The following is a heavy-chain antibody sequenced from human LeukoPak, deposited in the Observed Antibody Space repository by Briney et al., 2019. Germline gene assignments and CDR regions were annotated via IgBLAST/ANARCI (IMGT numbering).Heavy chain of an antibody. V-gene: IGHV1-69*01. CDR1: GGTFSSYA. J-gene: IGHJ4*02. Sequence: SVKVSCKASGGTFSSYAISWVRQAPGQGLEWMGGIIPIFGTANYAQKFQGRVTITADESTSTAYMELSSLRSEDTAVYYCALYTSSWYGPINFDYWGQGTLVTVSS. D-gene: IGHD6-13*01. CDR3: ALYTSSWYGPINFDY. CDR2: IIPIFGTA.